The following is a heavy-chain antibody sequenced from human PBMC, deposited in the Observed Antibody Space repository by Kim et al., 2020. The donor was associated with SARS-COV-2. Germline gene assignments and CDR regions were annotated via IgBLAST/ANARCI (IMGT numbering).Heavy chain of an antibody. CDR3: ARVYEEAVAALLFDY. CDR2: ISSSGSTI. CDR1: GFTFSSYE. D-gene: IGHD6-19*01. Sequence: GGSLRLSCAASGFTFSSYEMNWVRQAPGKGLEWVSYISSSGSTIYYADSVKGRFTISRDNAKNSLYLQMNSLRAEDTAVYYCARVYEEAVAALLFDYWGQGTLVTVSS. V-gene: IGHV3-48*03. J-gene: IGHJ4*02.